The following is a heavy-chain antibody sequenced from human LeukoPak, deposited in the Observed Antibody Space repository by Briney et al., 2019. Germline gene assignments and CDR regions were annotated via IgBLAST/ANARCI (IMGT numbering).Heavy chain of an antibody. D-gene: IGHD1-26*01. CDR2: ILGSGTT. CDR3: AKDLINSDGKWEFDA. V-gene: IGHV3-23*01. CDR1: GLTFATYA. J-gene: IGHJ5*02. Sequence: GGSLGLSGGAPGLTFATYAWPGVGRLPGKGLGGAPGILGSGTTYYADSVKGRFTISRDNSKNTVNLQMSSLRAEDTAKYYCAKDLINSDGKWEFDAWGQGTPVTVSS.